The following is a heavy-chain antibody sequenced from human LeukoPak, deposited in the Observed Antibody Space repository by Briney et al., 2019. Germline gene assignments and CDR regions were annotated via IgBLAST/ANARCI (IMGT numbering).Heavy chain of an antibody. CDR3: VRESRIMTTVRYWFDP. D-gene: IGHD1-1*01. Sequence: PSETLSLTCTVSGGSMRTTTYYWGWIRQPPGKGLEWIGSIYYNGGTYYNPSLKSRVTISLDTSNNQFSVKLNSVTPADTAVYYCVRESRIMTTVRYWFDPWGQGTLVTVSS. V-gene: IGHV4-39*07. CDR1: GGSMRTTTYY. CDR2: IYYNGGT. J-gene: IGHJ5*02.